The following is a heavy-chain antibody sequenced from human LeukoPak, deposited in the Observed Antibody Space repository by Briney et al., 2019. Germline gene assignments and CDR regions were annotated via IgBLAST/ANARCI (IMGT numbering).Heavy chain of an antibody. CDR1: VYTFTSYG. V-gene: IGHV1-18*01. Sequence: GASVKVSRKASVYTFTSYGISWVRQAPGQGGEWVGWISAYNGNTKYTQKLEGRGTMTTDTSTSTEYMERRTPRSDDTAVYYCARFLLWFGYYDYWGQGTLVTVSS. CDR2: ISAYNGNT. J-gene: IGHJ4*02. CDR3: ARFLLWFGYYDY. D-gene: IGHD3-10*01.